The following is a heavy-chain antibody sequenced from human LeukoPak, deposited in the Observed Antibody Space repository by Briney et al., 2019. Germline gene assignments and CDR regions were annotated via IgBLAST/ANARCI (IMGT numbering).Heavy chain of an antibody. CDR2: IYYSGST. V-gene: IGHV4-39*01. Sequence: PSETLSLTCAVSGGSISSSSYYWGWVRQPPGKGLEWLGTIYYSGSTYYNPSLKSRVTISVDTSKNQFSLKLSSVTAADTAVYYCARRGGGQVGVFGYWGQGTLVTVSS. J-gene: IGHJ4*02. CDR1: GGSISSSSYY. D-gene: IGHD3-16*01. CDR3: ARRGGGQVGVFGY.